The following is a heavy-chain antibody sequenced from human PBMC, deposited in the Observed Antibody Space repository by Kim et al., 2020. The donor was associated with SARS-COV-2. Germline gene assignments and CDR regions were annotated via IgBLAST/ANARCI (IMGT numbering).Heavy chain of an antibody. CDR2: ISGSSSYI. V-gene: IGHV3-21*01. J-gene: IGHJ5*02. CDR1: GFTFSSFN. D-gene: IGHD3-22*01. Sequence: GGSLRLSCVASGFTFSSFNMNWVRQAPGKGLEWVSSISGSSSYIFYADSVKGRFTITRDNAKNSLFLQMNSLRAEDTAVYYCARVGHYYDSSGYYHVDWFGPWGQGTLVTVSS. CDR3: ARVGHYYDSSGYYHVDWFGP.